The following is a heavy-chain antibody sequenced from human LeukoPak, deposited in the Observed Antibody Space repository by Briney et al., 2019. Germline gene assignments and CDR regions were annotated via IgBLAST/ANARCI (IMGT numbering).Heavy chain of an antibody. CDR1: GGTFSTYA. V-gene: IGHV1-69*13. CDR2: IIPLLGTA. Sequence: GASVKVSCKASGGTFSTYAISWVRQAPGQGLEWMGGIIPLLGTANYAQKFQGRLTITADESTSTAYMELSSLRSEDTAVYYCARDERRAYDSSGYRPYYFDYWGQGTLVTVSS. D-gene: IGHD3-22*01. CDR3: ARDERRAYDSSGYRPYYFDY. J-gene: IGHJ4*02.